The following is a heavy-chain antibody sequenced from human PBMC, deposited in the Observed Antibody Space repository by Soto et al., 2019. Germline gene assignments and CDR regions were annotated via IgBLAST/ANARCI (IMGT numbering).Heavy chain of an antibody. CDR3: SRQGEGEKSPVDY. Sequence: EVQLVESGGGLVQPGGSLKLSCAASGFTFSDSAMHWVRQASGKGLEWVGRIRSKANTYATAYAASGKGRFTISRDDSKNTAYLHMNSLKTEDTAVYYCSRQGEGEKSPVDYWRQGTLVTVSS. V-gene: IGHV3-73*02. CDR2: IRSKANTYAT. CDR1: GFTFSDSA. J-gene: IGHJ4*02.